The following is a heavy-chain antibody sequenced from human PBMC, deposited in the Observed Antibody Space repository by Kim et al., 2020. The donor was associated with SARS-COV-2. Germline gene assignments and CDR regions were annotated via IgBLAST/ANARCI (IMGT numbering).Heavy chain of an antibody. CDR3: ARDSMGRGYSYGYNY. D-gene: IGHD5-18*01. J-gene: IGHJ4*02. V-gene: IGHV4-31*02. Sequence: PSLKSRVTISVDTSKNQFSLKLSSVSAADTAVYHCARDSMGRGYSYGYNYWGQGTLVTVSS.